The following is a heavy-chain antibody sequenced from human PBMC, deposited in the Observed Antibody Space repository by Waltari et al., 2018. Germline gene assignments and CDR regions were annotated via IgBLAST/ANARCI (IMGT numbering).Heavy chain of an antibody. CDR1: GFPFSTYY. CDR3: ARQDISVRSCPDY. J-gene: IGHJ4*02. Sequence: EVQLVESGGGLVQPGGSLMLSWAASGFPFSTYYMTWVRQAPGKGLEWVANIKPDGSDRNHVDSVRGRFTISRDNAKNSLYLQMNSLRAEDTAVYYCARQDISVRSCPDYWGQGTLVTVSS. CDR2: IKPDGSDR. D-gene: IGHD2-15*01. V-gene: IGHV3-7*01.